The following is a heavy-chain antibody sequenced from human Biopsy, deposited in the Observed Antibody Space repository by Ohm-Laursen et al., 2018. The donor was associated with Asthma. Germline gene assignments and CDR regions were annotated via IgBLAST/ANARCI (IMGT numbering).Heavy chain of an antibody. D-gene: IGHD5-12*01. CDR1: GFMFRSFG. V-gene: IGHV3-30*18. CDR2: ISYDGNHK. J-gene: IGHJ4*02. CDR3: AKRRGYSGHDNDY. Sequence: SLRLSCSASGFMFRSFGMHWVRQAPGKGLEWVAVISYDGNHKFYEDSVKGRFTISRDNSKNTLYLQMNSLRTEDTAVYYCAKRRGYSGHDNDYWGQGTLVTASS.